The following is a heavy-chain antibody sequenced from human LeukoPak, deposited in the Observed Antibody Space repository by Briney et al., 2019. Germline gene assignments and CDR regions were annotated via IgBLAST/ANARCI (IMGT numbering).Heavy chain of an antibody. J-gene: IGHJ6*02. Sequence: PGGSLRLSCAASGFTFSSYAMSWVRQAPGKGLEWVSAISGSGGSTYYADSVKGRFTISRDNSKNTLYLQMNSLRAEDTAVYYCAKADSSGYLGRDYYYYGMDVWGQGTTVTVS. CDR2: ISGSGGST. D-gene: IGHD3-22*01. CDR3: AKADSSGYLGRDYYYYGMDV. V-gene: IGHV3-23*01. CDR1: GFTFSSYA.